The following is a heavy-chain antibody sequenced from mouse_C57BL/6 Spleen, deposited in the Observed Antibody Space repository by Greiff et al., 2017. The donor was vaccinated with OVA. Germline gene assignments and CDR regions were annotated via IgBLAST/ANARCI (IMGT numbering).Heavy chain of an antibody. V-gene: IGHV1-80*01. CDR3: ARGGDYAFYAMDD. CDR1: GYAFSSYW. Sequence: VQLQQSGAELVKPGASVKISCKASGYAFSSYWMNWVKQRPGKGLEWIGQIYPGDGDTNYNGKFKGKATLTADKSSSTAYMQLSSLTSEDSAVYFCARGGDYAFYAMDDWGQGTSVTVSS. D-gene: IGHD2-4*01. CDR2: IYPGDGDT. J-gene: IGHJ4*01.